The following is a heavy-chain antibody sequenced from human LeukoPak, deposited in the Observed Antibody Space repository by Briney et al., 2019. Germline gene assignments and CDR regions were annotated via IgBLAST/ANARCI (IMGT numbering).Heavy chain of an antibody. Sequence: GGSLRLSCAASGFTFSDYYMSWIRQAPGKGLEWVSYISSSGSTIYYADSVRGRFTISRDNAKNSLYLQMNNLRAEDTAVYYCARAVRRVATLDYWGQGTLVTVSS. CDR2: ISSSGSTI. V-gene: IGHV3-11*01. D-gene: IGHD5-12*01. CDR3: ARAVRRVATLDY. CDR1: GFTFSDYY. J-gene: IGHJ4*02.